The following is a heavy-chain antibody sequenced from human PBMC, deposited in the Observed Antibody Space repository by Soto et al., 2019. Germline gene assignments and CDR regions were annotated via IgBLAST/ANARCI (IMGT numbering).Heavy chain of an antibody. CDR3: ARVVDCRYGICSFWFDS. Sequence: GASVKVSCKGSGYTFKAYAMHWVRQAPGHRLEWMGWINSGNGKTKYSQKFQDRVTITSDTSAKTAYMELRSLGSEDTAVYYCARVVDCRYGICSFWFDSWGQGTLVTVSS. V-gene: IGHV1-3*01. CDR1: GYTFKAYA. CDR2: INSGNGKT. D-gene: IGHD3-10*02. J-gene: IGHJ5*01.